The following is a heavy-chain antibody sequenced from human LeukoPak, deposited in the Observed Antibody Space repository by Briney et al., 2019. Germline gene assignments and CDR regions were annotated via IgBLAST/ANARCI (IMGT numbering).Heavy chain of an antibody. CDR1: VFTFDDYA. CDR2: ISWNSGSI. D-gene: IGHD3-9*01. J-gene: IGHJ4*02. V-gene: IGHV3-9*01. Sequence: GRSLRLFCAASVFTFDDYAMHWVRQAPGKGLEWVSGISWNSGSIGYADSVKGRFTISRDNAKNSLYLQMNSLRAEDTALYSRAKASDYDILNGLNLDYWGQGTLVTVSS. CDR3: AKASDYDILNGLNLDY.